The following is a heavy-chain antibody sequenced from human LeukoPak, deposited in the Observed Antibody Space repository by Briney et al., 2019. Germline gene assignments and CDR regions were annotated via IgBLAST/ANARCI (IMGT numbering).Heavy chain of an antibody. Sequence: GGSLRLSCAASGFTFSTYNMNWVRQAPGKGLECISYISSSSSIMYYADSVQGRFTISRDNAKNSLYLQLNSLRAEDTAVYYCARVDPNHNWSFDYWGQGTLVTVSS. D-gene: IGHD1-1*01. V-gene: IGHV3-48*04. CDR1: GFTFSTYN. CDR2: ISSSSSIM. CDR3: ARVDPNHNWSFDY. J-gene: IGHJ4*02.